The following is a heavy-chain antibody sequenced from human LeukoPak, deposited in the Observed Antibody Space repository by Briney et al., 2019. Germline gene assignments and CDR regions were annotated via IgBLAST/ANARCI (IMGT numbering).Heavy chain of an antibody. J-gene: IGHJ6*02. CDR2: INPNSGGT. Sequence: GASVKVSCKASGYTFTGYYMHWVRQAPGQGLEWMGWINPNSGGTNYAQKFQGWVTMTRDTSISTAYMELSRLRSDDTAVYYRARDRGPVEQQLGNYYYGMDVWGQGTTVTVSS. CDR3: ARDRGPVEQQLGNYYYGMDV. CDR1: GYTFTGYY. V-gene: IGHV1-2*04. D-gene: IGHD6-13*01.